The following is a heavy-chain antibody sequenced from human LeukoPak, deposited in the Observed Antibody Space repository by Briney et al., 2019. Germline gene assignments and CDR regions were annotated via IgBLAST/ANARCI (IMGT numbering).Heavy chain of an antibody. Sequence: GRSLRLSCAASGFTFSSYGMHWVRQAPGKGLEWVAVISYDGSNKYYADSVKGRFTISRDNSKNTLYLQMNSLRAEDTAVYYCAKDSRPWGSYYYYGMDVWGQGTTVTVSS. CDR3: AKDSRPWGSYYYYGMDV. CDR1: GFTFSSYG. V-gene: IGHV3-30*18. D-gene: IGHD7-27*01. CDR2: ISYDGSNK. J-gene: IGHJ6*02.